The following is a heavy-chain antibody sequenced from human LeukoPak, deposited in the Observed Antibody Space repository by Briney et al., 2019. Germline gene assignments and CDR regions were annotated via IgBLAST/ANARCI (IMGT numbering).Heavy chain of an antibody. CDR2: IYYSGST. V-gene: IGHV4-39*07. Sequence: PGGSLRLSCAASGFTFRSYAMSWVRQAPGKGLEWIGSIYYSGSTYYNPSLKSRVTISVDTSKNQFSLKLSSVTAADTAVYYCARVVRGRGPVLGGYYYYMDVWGKGTTVTVSS. CDR1: GFTFRSYA. D-gene: IGHD6-6*01. J-gene: IGHJ6*03. CDR3: ARVVRGRGPVLGGYYYYMDV.